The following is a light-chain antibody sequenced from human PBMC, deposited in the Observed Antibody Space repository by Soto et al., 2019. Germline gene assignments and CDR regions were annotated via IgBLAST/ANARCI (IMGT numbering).Light chain of an antibody. CDR3: QQRSSWLT. J-gene: IGKJ4*01. V-gene: IGKV3-11*01. CDR2: DAS. Sequence: EIVLTQSPGTLSLSPGERATLSCRASQSVSSYLAWYQQKPGQAHRLLIYDASNRATGIPARFSGSGSGTDFTLTISSLEPEDFAVYYCQQRSSWLTFGGGTKVEIK. CDR1: QSVSSY.